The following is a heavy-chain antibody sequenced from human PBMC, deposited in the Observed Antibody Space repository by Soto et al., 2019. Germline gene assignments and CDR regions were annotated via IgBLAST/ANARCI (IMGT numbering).Heavy chain of an antibody. CDR1: GYTFTSYG. D-gene: IGHD5-12*01. V-gene: IGHV1-18*01. Sequence: ASVKVSCKASGYTFTSYGISWVRQAPGQGLEWMGWISAYNGNTNYAQKLQGRVTMTTDTSTSTAYMELRSLRSDDTAVYYCAREGWLQHTAYYYYGMEVWGQGTTVTVSS. CDR2: ISAYNGNT. CDR3: AREGWLQHTAYYYYGMEV. J-gene: IGHJ6*02.